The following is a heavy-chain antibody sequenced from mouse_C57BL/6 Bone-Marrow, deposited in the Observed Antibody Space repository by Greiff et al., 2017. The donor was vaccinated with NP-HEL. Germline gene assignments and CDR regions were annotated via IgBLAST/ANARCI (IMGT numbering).Heavy chain of an antibody. CDR2: ICSGGST. CDR1: GFSFTRYV. J-gene: IGHJ3*01. CDR3: AKGGSSGPFAY. V-gene: IGHV2-4*01. Sequence: QVQLQQSGPGLVQPSQSLSITCTVSGFSFTRYVVHWVRPPPGQGLEWLGVICSGGSTDYNAAFISRLSISKDNSKSQVFFKMNSLQADDTAIYYCAKGGSSGPFAYWGQGTLVTVSA. D-gene: IGHD3-2*02.